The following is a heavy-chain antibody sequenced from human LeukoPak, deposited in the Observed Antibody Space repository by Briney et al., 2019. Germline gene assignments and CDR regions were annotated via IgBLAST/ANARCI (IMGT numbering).Heavy chain of an antibody. J-gene: IGHJ4*02. CDR3: ARIRGYGDFLPFDY. V-gene: IGHV3-20*04. CDR1: GFTFDDYG. D-gene: IGHD3-3*01. Sequence: GGSLRLSCAASGFTFDDYGMSWVRQVPGKGLEWVSGINWNGGSTGYADSVKGRFTISRDNAKNSLYLQMNSLRAEDTALYYCARIRGYGDFLPFDYWGQGTLVTVSS. CDR2: INWNGGST.